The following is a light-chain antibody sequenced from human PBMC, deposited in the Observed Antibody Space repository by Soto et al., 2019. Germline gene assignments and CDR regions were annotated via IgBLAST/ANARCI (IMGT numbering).Light chain of an antibody. CDR2: AAS. Sequence: DIQMTQAPSSLSASVGDRVTITCRASQSISSYLNWYQQKPGKAPKLLNYAASSLQSWVPSRFSGSGSGTDFTLTISSLQPEDFATYYCQQSYSTLTFGGGTKVEIK. V-gene: IGKV1-39*01. J-gene: IGKJ4*01. CDR3: QQSYSTLT. CDR1: QSISSY.